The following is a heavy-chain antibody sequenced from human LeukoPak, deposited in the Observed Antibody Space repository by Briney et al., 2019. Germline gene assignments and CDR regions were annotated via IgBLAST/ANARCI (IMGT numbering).Heavy chain of an antibody. CDR2: IYYSGST. Sequence: PSETLSLTCTVSGGSISNYYWSWIRQPPGKGLEWIGYIYYSGSTNYNPSLKSRVTISVDTSKNQFSLRLSSVTAADTAVYYCARVPFYYGSGSYYIDDYSDYWGQGTLVTVSS. V-gene: IGHV4-59*01. CDR3: ARVPFYYGSGSYYIDDYSDY. CDR1: GGSISNYY. D-gene: IGHD3-10*01. J-gene: IGHJ4*02.